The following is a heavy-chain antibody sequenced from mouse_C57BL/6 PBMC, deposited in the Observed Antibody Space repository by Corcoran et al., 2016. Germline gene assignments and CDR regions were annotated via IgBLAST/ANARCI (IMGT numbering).Heavy chain of an antibody. Sequence: EVQLQQSGPVLVKTGTSVKISCKASGFSFTDYYMHLVKQSHGKSLVWIGLVYPYNGGTSYNQKFKGKATFTVDTSSSTAYMEINSLTSEDSAVYYCARSETTVGDYWGQGTTLTVSS. CDR1: GFSFTDYY. V-gene: IGHV1-36*01. D-gene: IGHD1-1*01. J-gene: IGHJ2*01. CDR3: ARSETTVGDY. CDR2: VYPYNGGT.